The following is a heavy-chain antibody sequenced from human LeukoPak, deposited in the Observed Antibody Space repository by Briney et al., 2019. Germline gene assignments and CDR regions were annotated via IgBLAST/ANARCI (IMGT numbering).Heavy chain of an antibody. CDR2: IYSGGTT. Sequence: GGSLRLSCAASGFTFSSYAMNWVRQAPGKGLEWVSLIYSGGTTYYADSAKGRFTISRDNSKNTLYLQMNSLRAEDTAVYYCAKDLGYCSGGSCIGGYYLDYWGQGTLVTVSS. V-gene: IGHV3-23*03. J-gene: IGHJ4*02. CDR1: GFTFSSYA. CDR3: AKDLGYCSGGSCIGGYYLDY. D-gene: IGHD2-15*01.